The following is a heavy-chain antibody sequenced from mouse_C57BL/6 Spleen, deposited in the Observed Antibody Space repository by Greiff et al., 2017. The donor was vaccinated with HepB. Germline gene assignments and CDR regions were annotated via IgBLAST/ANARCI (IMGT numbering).Heavy chain of an antibody. CDR2: ISNGGGSP. D-gene: IGHD2-1*01. J-gene: IGHJ1*03. V-gene: IGHV5-12*01. CDR3: ARYGNYSHWYFDV. CDR1: GFTFSDYY. Sequence: EVQRVESGGGLVQPGGSLKLSCAASGFTFSDYYMYWVRQTPEKRLEWVAYISNGGGSPYYPDTVKGRFTISRDNAKNTLYLQMIRLKSEDTAMYYCARYGNYSHWYFDVWGTGTTVTVSS.